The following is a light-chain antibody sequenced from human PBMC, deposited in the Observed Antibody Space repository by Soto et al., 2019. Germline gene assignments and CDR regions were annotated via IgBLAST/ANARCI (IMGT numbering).Light chain of an antibody. CDR3: QQYGSSPPVLT. CDR1: QTVSRY. J-gene: IGKJ4*01. V-gene: IGKV3-11*01. Sequence: EIVLTQSPATLSLSPGERATLSCRASQTVSRYLSWYQQKPGQAPRLLIYDAFNRAPGIPARFSGSGSGTDFSLTISSLEPEDFAVYYCQQYGSSPPVLTFGGGTKVEIK. CDR2: DAF.